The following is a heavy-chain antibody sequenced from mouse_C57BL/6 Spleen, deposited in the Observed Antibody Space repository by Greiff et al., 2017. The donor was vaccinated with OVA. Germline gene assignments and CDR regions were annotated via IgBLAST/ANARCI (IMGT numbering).Heavy chain of an antibody. D-gene: IGHD1-1*01. J-gene: IGHJ1*03. V-gene: IGHV14-2*01. Sequence: VQLQQSGAELVKPGASVKLSCTASGFNIKDYYMHWVKQRTEQGLEWIGRIDPEDGETKYAPKFQGKATITADTSSNTAYLQRSSLTSEDTAVYYWARAHYGSSPYWYFDVWGTGTPVTVSS. CDR2: IDPEDGET. CDR3: ARAHYGSSPYWYFDV. CDR1: GFNIKDYY.